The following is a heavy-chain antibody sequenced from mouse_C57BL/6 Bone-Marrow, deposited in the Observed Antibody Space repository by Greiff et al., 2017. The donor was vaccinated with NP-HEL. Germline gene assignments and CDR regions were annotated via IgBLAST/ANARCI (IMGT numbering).Heavy chain of an antibody. V-gene: IGHV1-81*01. CDR2: IYPRSGNT. Sequence: QVQLQQSGAELARPGASVKLSCKASGYTFTSYGISWVKQRTGQGLEWIGEIYPRSGNTYYNEKFKGKATLTADKSSSTAYMELRSLTSEDSAVYFCARREDYYGSSYPSDYWGQGTTLTVSS. J-gene: IGHJ2*01. CDR3: ARREDYYGSSYPSDY. CDR1: GYTFTSYG. D-gene: IGHD1-1*01.